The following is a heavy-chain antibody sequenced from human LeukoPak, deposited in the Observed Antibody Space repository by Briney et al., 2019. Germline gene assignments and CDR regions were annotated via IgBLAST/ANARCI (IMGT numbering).Heavy chain of an antibody. CDR1: GFTFSMYW. CDR2: ISSSGSTI. D-gene: IGHD6-6*01. V-gene: IGHV3-11*01. Sequence: PGGSLRLSCTASGFTFSMYWLCWVRQAPGKGLEWVSYISSSGSTIYYADSVKGRFTISRDNAKNSLYLQMNSLRAEDTAVYYCARGKYSSSSTLDYWGQGTLVTVSS. J-gene: IGHJ4*02. CDR3: ARGKYSSSSTLDY.